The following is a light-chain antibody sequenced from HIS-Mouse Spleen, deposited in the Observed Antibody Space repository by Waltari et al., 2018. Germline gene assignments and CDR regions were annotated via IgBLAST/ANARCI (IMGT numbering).Light chain of an antibody. CDR3: QSYDSSLSGSKWV. J-gene: IGLJ3*02. Sequence: QSVLTQPPSVSGAPGQRVTISCTGSSSNIGAGYDVHWYQQLPGTAPKLLTYGTSHQTAGAPDRFSGSKSGTSASLAITGLQAEDEADYYCQSYDSSLSGSKWVFGGGTKLTVL. CDR2: GTS. CDR1: SSNIGAGYD. V-gene: IGLV1-40*01.